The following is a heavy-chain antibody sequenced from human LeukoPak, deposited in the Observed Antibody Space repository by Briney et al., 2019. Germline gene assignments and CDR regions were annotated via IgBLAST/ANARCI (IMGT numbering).Heavy chain of an antibody. CDR3: AKDRCSGGSCDPPYYYFMDV. D-gene: IGHD2-15*01. CDR2: IRYDGSNK. J-gene: IGHJ6*03. V-gene: IGHV3-30*02. Sequence: PGGSLRLSCAASGVTLNTYGIHWVRQTPGEGLEWVAFIRYDGSNKHYAHSVKGRFTISRDNSKNTLYLQMNSLRVEDTAVYYCAKDRCSGGSCDPPYYYFMDVWGKGTTVTVSS. CDR1: GVTLNTYG.